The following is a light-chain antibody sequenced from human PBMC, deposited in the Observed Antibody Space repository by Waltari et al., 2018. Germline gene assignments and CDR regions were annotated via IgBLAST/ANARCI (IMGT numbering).Light chain of an antibody. J-gene: IGKJ1*01. V-gene: IGKV1-9*01. CDR2: EAS. Sequence: IQLTQSPSSLSASVGDTITITCLASQGVSTYLAWLQQKPGRAPKVLIFEASTLQSGVPSRFSGRGSGTDFTLTISSPQPEDFATYYCQQFHDYPWTFGQGTKVEIK. CDR1: QGVSTY. CDR3: QQFHDYPWT.